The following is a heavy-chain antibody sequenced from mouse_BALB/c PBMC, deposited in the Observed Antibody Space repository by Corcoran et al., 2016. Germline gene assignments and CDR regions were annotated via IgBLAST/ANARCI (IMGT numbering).Heavy chain of an antibody. Sequence: QVQLVQSGAEVKKPGASVKVSCKASGYTFTSYYMHWVRQAPGQGLEWMGIINPSGGSTSYAQKFQGRVTMTRDTSTSTGYMELRSLGSEDTAEYYCGRDSELEALGEWGQGTLVTVSS. CDR2: INPSGGST. CDR3: GRDSELEALGE. V-gene: IGHV1-64*01. CDR1: GYTFTSYY. J-gene: IGHJ4*01. D-gene: IGHD3-3*01.